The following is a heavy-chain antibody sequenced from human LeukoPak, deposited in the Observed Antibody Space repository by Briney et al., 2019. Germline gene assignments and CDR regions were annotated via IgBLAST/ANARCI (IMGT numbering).Heavy chain of an antibody. CDR2: VYHSGST. J-gene: IGHJ4*02. V-gene: IGHV4-4*02. CDR3: ARDRGSSWTDY. D-gene: IGHD6-13*01. CDR1: GGSTSSSNW. Sequence: SETLSLTCAVSGGSTSSSNWWSWVRQPPGKGLEWIGEVYHSGSTNYNPSLKSRVTISVDKSKNQFSLKLSSVTAADTAVYYCARDRGSSWTDYWGQGTLVTVSS.